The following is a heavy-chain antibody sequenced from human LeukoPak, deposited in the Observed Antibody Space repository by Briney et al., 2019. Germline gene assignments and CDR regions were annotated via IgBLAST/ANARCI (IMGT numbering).Heavy chain of an antibody. V-gene: IGHV3-30*18. CDR1: GFTFSSYG. Sequence: GGSLRLSCAASGFTFSSYGMHWVRQAPGKGLEWVAVISYDGSNKYYADSVKGRFTISRDNSKNTLYLQMNSLRAEDTAVYYCAKDKKQWLARGTLDFQHWGQGTLVTVSS. CDR3: AKDKKQWLARGTLDFQH. CDR2: ISYDGSNK. D-gene: IGHD6-19*01. J-gene: IGHJ1*01.